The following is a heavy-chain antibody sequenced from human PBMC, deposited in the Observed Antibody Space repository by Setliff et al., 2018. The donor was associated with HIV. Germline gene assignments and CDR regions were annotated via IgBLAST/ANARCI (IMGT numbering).Heavy chain of an antibody. CDR3: ARGQTSVTLQFDH. Sequence: GGSLRLSCAASGFTFSSHWMVWVRQAPGKGLEWVANINQDGSEKNYVDSVKGRFTIARDNAKNSLFLQMNSLRAEDTAVYYCARGQTSVTLQFDHWGQGTLVTVSS. CDR1: GFTFSSHW. V-gene: IGHV3-7*01. J-gene: IGHJ4*02. D-gene: IGHD4-17*01. CDR2: INQDGSEK.